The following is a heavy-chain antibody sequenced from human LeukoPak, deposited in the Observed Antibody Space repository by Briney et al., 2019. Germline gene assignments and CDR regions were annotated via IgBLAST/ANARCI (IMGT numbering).Heavy chain of an antibody. V-gene: IGHV4-4*07. CDR2: IYGSGST. J-gene: IGHJ4*02. Sequence: PSETLSLTCTVSGGSISSYWSWIRQPAGKGLEWIGRIYGSGSTNYNPSLKSRVTISVDTSKNQFSLKLSSVTAADTAVYYCARAGSGSFNFDYWGQGTLVTVSS. D-gene: IGHD1-26*01. CDR3: ARAGSGSFNFDY. CDR1: GGSISSY.